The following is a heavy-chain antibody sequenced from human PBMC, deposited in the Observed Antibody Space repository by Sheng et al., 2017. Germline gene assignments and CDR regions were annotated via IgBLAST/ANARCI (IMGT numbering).Heavy chain of an antibody. J-gene: IGHJ4*02. CDR1: GGSISSSSYY. CDR2: IYYSGST. CDR3: ARPARVGAMNYFDY. V-gene: IGHV4-39*01. D-gene: IGHD1-26*01. Sequence: QLQLQESGPGLVKPSETLSLTCTVSGGSISSSSYYWGWIRQPPGKGLEWIGSIYYSGSTYYNPSLKSRVTISVDTSKNQFSLKLSSVTAADTAVYYCARPARVGAMNYFDYWGQGTLVTVSS.